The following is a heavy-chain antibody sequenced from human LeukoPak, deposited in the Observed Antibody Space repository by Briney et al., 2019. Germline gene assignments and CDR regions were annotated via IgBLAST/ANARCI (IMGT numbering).Heavy chain of an antibody. CDR1: GFTFSSYG. V-gene: IGHV3-30*18. Sequence: GGSLRLSCAASGFTFSSYGMHWVRQAPGKGLEWGAVISYDGSNKYYADSVKGRFTISRDNSKNTLYLQVNSLRAEDTAVYYCAKDGGYPEYFQHWGQGTLVTVSS. CDR3: AKDGGYPEYFQH. D-gene: IGHD6-25*01. J-gene: IGHJ1*01. CDR2: ISYDGSNK.